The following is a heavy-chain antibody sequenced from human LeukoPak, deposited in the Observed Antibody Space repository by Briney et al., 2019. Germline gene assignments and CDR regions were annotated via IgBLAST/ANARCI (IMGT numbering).Heavy chain of an antibody. J-gene: IGHJ4*02. CDR3: ARVLWFGESPRAAIDY. D-gene: IGHD3-10*01. Sequence: SVKVSCKASGGTLSSYAISWVRQALGQGLEWMGGIIPIFGTANYAQKFQGRVTITADESTSTAYMELSSLRSEDTAVYYCARVLWFGESPRAAIDYWGQGTLVTVSS. CDR2: IIPIFGTA. V-gene: IGHV1-69*01. CDR1: GGTLSSYA.